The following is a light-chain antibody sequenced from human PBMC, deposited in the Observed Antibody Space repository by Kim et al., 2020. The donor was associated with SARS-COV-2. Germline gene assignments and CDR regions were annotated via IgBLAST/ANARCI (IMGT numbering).Light chain of an antibody. CDR1: SSDVGGYNY. CDR3: SSYTSSSTLV. Sequence: QSALTQPASVSGSPGQSITISCTGTSSDVGGYNYVPWYQQHPGKAPKLMIYDVNNRPSGVSNRFSGSKSDNTASLTISGLQAEDEADYYCSSYTSSSTLVFGGGTQLTVL. V-gene: IGLV2-14*03. CDR2: DVN. J-gene: IGLJ2*01.